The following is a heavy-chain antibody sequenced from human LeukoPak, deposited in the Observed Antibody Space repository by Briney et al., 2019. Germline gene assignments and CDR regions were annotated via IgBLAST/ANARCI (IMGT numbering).Heavy chain of an antibody. CDR1: GFTFSSYS. V-gene: IGHV3-21*01. Sequence: GGSLRLSCAASGFTFSSYSMNWVRQAPGKGLEWVSSISSSSSYIYYADSVKGRFTISRDNAKNSLYLQMNSLRAEDTAVYYCAGCTSAADYYFDYWGQGTLVTVSS. J-gene: IGHJ4*02. CDR3: AGCTSAADYYFDY. D-gene: IGHD6-13*01. CDR2: ISSSSSYI.